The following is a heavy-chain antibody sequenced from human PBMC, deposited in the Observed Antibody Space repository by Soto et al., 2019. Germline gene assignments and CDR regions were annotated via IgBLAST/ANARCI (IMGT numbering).Heavy chain of an antibody. D-gene: IGHD6-19*01. J-gene: IGHJ6*02. Sequence: PSETLSLTCTVSGGSISSSSYYWGWIRQPPGKGLEWIGSIYYSGSTYYNPSLKSRVTISVDTSKNQFSLKLSSVTAADTAVYYCAGTYSSGWAYYYGMDVWGQGTTVTVSS. CDR1: GGSISSSSYY. CDR2: IYYSGST. CDR3: AGTYSSGWAYYYGMDV. V-gene: IGHV4-39*01.